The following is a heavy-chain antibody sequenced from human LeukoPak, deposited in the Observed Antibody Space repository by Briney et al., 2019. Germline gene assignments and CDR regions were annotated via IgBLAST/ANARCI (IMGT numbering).Heavy chain of an antibody. V-gene: IGHV4-38-2*01. D-gene: IGHD6-13*01. Sequence: SETLSLTCAVSGYSISSGYYWGWVRQPPGKGLEWIGSIYRSGGTYYNPSLKSRVTISVDTSKNQFSLKLSSVTAADTAVYYCARYSAGIHGAFDIWGQGTMVTVSS. J-gene: IGHJ3*02. CDR2: IYRSGGT. CDR1: GYSISSGYY. CDR3: ARYSAGIHGAFDI.